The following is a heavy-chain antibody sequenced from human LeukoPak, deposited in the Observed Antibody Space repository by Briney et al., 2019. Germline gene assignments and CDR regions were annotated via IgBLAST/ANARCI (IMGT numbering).Heavy chain of an antibody. J-gene: IGHJ5*02. D-gene: IGHD4-17*01. CDR1: GYPFRNYD. CDR2: INPHSGKT. Sequence: GASVKVSCKTYGYPFRNYDTNWVRQATGQGLEWMGWINPHSGKTGYAQKFQGRVTMTTDTSASTAYMELSSLRSEDTAVYYCARLSSHYGDYKVDPWGQGTLVTVSS. CDR3: ARLSSHYGDYKVDP. V-gene: IGHV1-8*01.